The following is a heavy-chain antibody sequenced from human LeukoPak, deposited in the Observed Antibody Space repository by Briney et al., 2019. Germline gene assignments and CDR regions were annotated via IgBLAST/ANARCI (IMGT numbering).Heavy chain of an antibody. V-gene: IGHV3-33*01. D-gene: IGHD6-13*01. Sequence: GGSLRLSCAASGFTFSSYGMHWVRQAPGKGLEWVAVTWYDGSNKYYADSVKGRFTISRDNSKNTLYLQMNSLRAEDTAVYYCARDGTAAGLYFDLWGQGTLVTVSS. CDR2: TWYDGSNK. J-gene: IGHJ4*01. CDR3: ARDGTAAGLYFDL. CDR1: GFTFSSYG.